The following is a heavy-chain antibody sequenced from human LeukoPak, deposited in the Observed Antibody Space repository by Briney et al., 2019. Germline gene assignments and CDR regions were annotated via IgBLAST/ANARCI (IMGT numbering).Heavy chain of an antibody. D-gene: IGHD2-2*01. CDR3: ARGGVAYAMPNWFDP. CDR1: GFTFNNYN. V-gene: IGHV3-21*01. CDR2: ITSSGAYI. Sequence: GGSLRLSCAASGFTFNNYNMNWVRQAPGKALEWVSSITSSGAYIFYADSVKGRFTISRDNAKNSLYLQMNSLRAEDTAVYYCARGGVAYAMPNWFDPWGQGTLVTVSS. J-gene: IGHJ5*02.